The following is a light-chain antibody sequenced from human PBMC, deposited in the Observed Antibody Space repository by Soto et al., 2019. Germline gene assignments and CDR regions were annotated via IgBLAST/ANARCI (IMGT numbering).Light chain of an antibody. Sequence: EIVMTQSPATLSVYPGERATLSCRASQSVSSNLAWYQQKPGQAPRLLIYGASTRATGIPARFSGSGSGTDFTLTISCLQSEDFATYYCQQYYSYPRTFGQGTKVDIK. CDR1: QSVSSN. CDR3: QQYYSYPRT. CDR2: GAS. J-gene: IGKJ1*01. V-gene: IGKV3-15*01.